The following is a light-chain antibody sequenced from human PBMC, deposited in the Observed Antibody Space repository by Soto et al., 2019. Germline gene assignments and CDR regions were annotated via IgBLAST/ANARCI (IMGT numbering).Light chain of an antibody. CDR3: QSLGTGIQV. CDR2: INYDGTH. V-gene: IGLV4-69*01. Sequence: QPVLTQSPSASASLGASVKLPCTLSSGYSTYAIAWHQQQSEKGPRFLMKINYDGTHSKGDGFFDRFSGSSSGAERHLTISSLQSEDEADYYCQSLGTGIQVFGGGTKVTVL. J-gene: IGLJ3*02. CDR1: SGYSTYA.